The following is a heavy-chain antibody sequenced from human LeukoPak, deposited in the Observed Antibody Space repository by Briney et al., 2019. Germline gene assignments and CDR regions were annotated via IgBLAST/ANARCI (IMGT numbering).Heavy chain of an antibody. Sequence: GGSLRLSCAASGFTFSSYSMNCVRQAPGKGLEGVSSISSSSSYIYYADSVKGRFTISRDNAKNSLYLQMNSLRAEDTAVYYCARAYRSGENDAFDIWGQGTMVTVSS. CDR3: ARAYRSGENDAFDI. CDR1: GFTFSSYS. V-gene: IGHV3-21*04. J-gene: IGHJ3*02. CDR2: ISSSSSYI. D-gene: IGHD2-15*01.